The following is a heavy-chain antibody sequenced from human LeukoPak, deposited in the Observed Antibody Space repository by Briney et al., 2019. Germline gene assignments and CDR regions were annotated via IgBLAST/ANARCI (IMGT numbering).Heavy chain of an antibody. CDR2: ITSPVGHI. Sequence: GGSLRLSCTASGFTFSTYSMNWVRPAPGKGLEWVASITSPVGHIYYADSLKGRITISRDNAKSSLYLQMNSLRGEDTAVYYCATDGQSSGWYGFDYWGQGTLVTVSS. CDR3: ATDGQSSGWYGFDY. V-gene: IGHV3-21*01. J-gene: IGHJ4*02. CDR1: GFTFSTYS. D-gene: IGHD6-19*01.